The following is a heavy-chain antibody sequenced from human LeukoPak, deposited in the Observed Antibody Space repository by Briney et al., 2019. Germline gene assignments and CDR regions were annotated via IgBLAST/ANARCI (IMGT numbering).Heavy chain of an antibody. J-gene: IGHJ4*02. CDR2: ISSSSNTI. CDR1: GFTFCNYS. V-gene: IGHV3-48*02. Sequence: QPGGSLRLSCSASGFTFCNYSMNWVRQAPGKGLEWVSYISSSSNTIYYADSVKGRFTISRDNAKNSLFLQMNSLRDEDTSVYYCARAVTVVTRGGLVFDYWGQGTLVTVSS. CDR3: ARAVTVVTRGGLVFDY. D-gene: IGHD2-21*02.